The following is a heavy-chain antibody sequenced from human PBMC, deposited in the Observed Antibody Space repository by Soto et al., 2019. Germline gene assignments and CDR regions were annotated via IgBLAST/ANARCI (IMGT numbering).Heavy chain of an antibody. J-gene: IGHJ4*02. D-gene: IGHD5-18*01. CDR2: ISYDGSNK. V-gene: IGHV3-30*18. Sequence: GGPLRLSCAAXGFTFSSXGXXXVRQAPGKGLEWVAVISYDGSNKYYADSVKGRFTISRDNAKNTLYLQMNSLRAEDKAVYYCAKDLIVATAMVTVPSYYWGQGTLVTVSS. CDR1: GFTFSSXG. CDR3: AKDLIVATAMVTVPSYY.